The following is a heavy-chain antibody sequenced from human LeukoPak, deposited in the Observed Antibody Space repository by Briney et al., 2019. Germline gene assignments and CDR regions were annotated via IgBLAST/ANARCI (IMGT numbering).Heavy chain of an antibody. CDR3: ARDPVDYGDYSSPGYFDY. CDR2: INWNAVST. J-gene: IGHJ4*02. V-gene: IGHV3-20*04. D-gene: IGHD4-17*01. Sequence: GGSLTLSCAASGCTFDDYGMSWVRQAPGKGLEWIAGINWNAVSTRSHGSANRPFPVSRDNAKNSLYLQMSSLRAEDTALSYCARDPVDYGDYSSPGYFDYWGQGTLVTVSS. CDR1: GCTFDDYG.